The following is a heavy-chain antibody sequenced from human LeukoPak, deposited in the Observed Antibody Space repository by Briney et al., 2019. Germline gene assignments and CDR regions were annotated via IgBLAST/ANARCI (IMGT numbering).Heavy chain of an antibody. J-gene: IGHJ6*02. CDR1: GGTFSSYA. Sequence: ASVKVSCKASGGTFSSYAISWVRQAPGQGLEWMGRIIPILGIANNAQKFQGRVTITADKSTSTAYMELSSLRSEDTAVYYCATDYYDSKSGLGYGMDVWGQGTTVTVSS. V-gene: IGHV1-69*04. CDR2: IIPILGIA. CDR3: ATDYYDSKSGLGYGMDV. D-gene: IGHD3-22*01.